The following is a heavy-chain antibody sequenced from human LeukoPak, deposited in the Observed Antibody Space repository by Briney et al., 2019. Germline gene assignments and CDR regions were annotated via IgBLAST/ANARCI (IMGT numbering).Heavy chain of an antibody. Sequence: VGSLRLSCAASGFTFSSYGMHWGRQAPGKGLEWVAAIWYDGSNKYYADSVKGRFTISRDNSKNTLYLQMNSLRAEDTAVYYCARGYCNSTSCFDAFDIWGQGTMVTVSS. D-gene: IGHD2-2*01. V-gene: IGHV3-33*01. CDR1: GFTFSSYG. J-gene: IGHJ3*02. CDR2: IWYDGSNK. CDR3: ARGYCNSTSCFDAFDI.